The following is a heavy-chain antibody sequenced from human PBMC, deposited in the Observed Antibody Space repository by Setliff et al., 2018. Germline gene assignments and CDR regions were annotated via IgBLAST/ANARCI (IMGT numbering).Heavy chain of an antibody. CDR2: IYPDDSDT. D-gene: IGHD6-19*01. V-gene: IGHV5-51*01. Sequence: GESLKISCKGSGYNFASYWIAWVRQMPGKGLEWMGIIYPDDSDTRYSPSFQGQVTISADKSIGTAYLQWSSLKASDTAMYYCARQIGSSLSHFYYYMDVWGKGTTVTVS. J-gene: IGHJ6*03. CDR1: GYNFASYW. CDR3: ARQIGSSLSHFYYYMDV.